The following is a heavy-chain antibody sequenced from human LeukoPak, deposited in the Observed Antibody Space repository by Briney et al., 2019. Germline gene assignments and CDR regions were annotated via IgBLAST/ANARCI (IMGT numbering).Heavy chain of an antibody. CDR3: ARDLDSSGWYNIEFYFDY. Sequence: PGGSLRLSCAASGFTFSSYWMSWVRQAPGKGLEWVANIKQDGSEKYYVDSVKGRFTISRDNAKNSLYLQMNSLRAEDTALYYCARDLDSSGWYNIEFYFDYWGQGTLVTVSS. D-gene: IGHD6-19*01. J-gene: IGHJ4*02. CDR1: GFTFSSYW. V-gene: IGHV3-7*01. CDR2: IKQDGSEK.